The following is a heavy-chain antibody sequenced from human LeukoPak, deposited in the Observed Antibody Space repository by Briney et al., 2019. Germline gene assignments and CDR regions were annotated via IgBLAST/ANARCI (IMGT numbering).Heavy chain of an antibody. CDR2: ISGSGGST. J-gene: IGHJ6*02. CDR1: GFTFSSYA. V-gene: IGHV3-23*01. CDR3: AKDPIPAYVPEVYYYYYGMDV. D-gene: IGHD2-2*01. Sequence: GGSLRLSCAASGFTFSSYAMSWVRQAPGKRLEWVSAISGSGGSTYYADSVKGRFTISRDNSKNTLYLQMNSLRAEDTAVYYCAKDPIPAYVPEVYYYYYGMDVWGQGTTVTVSS.